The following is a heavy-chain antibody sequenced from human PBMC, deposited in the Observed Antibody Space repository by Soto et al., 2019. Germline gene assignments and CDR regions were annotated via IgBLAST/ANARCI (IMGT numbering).Heavy chain of an antibody. CDR2: IYYSGST. CDR1: GGSISSSSYY. J-gene: IGHJ4*02. CDR3: ARLARGGLPPGFEY. D-gene: IGHD3-10*01. V-gene: IGHV4-39*01. Sequence: SETLSLTCTFSGGSISSSSYYWGWIRQPPGKGLEWIGSIYYSGSTYYNPSLKSRVTISVDTSKNQFSLKLSSVTAADTAVYYCARLARGGLPPGFEYWGQGTLVTVSS.